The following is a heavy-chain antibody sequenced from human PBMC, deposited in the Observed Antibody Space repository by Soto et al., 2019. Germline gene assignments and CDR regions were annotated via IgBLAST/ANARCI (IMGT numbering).Heavy chain of an antibody. Sequence: SETLSLTCTVSGGSITTIDYYWTWIRQLPGEGLEWIAYIHHAGPTYYNPSLQSRITISVDTSQNQFSLKLNSVTAADTAVYFCAGKLSALSCFASWGQGALVTVSS. CDR1: GGSITTIDYY. V-gene: IGHV4-31*03. J-gene: IGHJ4*02. CDR3: AGKLSALSCFAS. D-gene: IGHD1-26*01. CDR2: IHHAGPT.